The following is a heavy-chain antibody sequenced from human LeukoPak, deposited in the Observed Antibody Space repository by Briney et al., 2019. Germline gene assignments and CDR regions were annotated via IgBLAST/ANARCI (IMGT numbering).Heavy chain of an antibody. V-gene: IGHV3-11*04. CDR3: ARDSAGPTYQLQQFDP. D-gene: IGHD2-2*01. Sequence: PGGSLRLSCAASGFTFSDYFMCWIRQAPGKGLEWVSYISSSGSTIYYADSVKGRFTISRDNAKNSLYLQMNSLRAEDTAVYYCARDSAGPTYQLQQFDPWGQGTLVTVSS. CDR1: GFTFSDYF. J-gene: IGHJ5*02. CDR2: ISSSGSTI.